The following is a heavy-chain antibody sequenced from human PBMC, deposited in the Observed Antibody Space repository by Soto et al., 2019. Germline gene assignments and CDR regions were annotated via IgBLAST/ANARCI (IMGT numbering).Heavy chain of an antibody. D-gene: IGHD6-19*01. V-gene: IGHV3-23*01. Sequence: GGSLRLWCGAAGGTFVGFAVSSYAMSWVRQAPGKGLEWVSSISGSGDNTYYADSVKGRFTISRDNSKNTLSLQMNSLRADDTAVYYCAKDRAAVAPRVRFDPWGQGTLVTVSS. J-gene: IGHJ5*02. CDR3: AKDRAAVAPRVRFDP. CDR1: GGTFVGFAVSSYA. CDR2: ISGSGDNT.